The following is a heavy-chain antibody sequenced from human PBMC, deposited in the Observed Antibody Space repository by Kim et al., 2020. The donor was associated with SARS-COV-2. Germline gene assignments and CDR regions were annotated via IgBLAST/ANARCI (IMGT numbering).Heavy chain of an antibody. CDR2: IYYSGST. V-gene: IGHV4-59*08. D-gene: IGHD6-13*01. Sequence: SETLSLTCTVSGGSVSSYYWSWIRQPPGKGLEWIGYIYYSGSTNYNPSLKIRVTISVDTSKNQFSLKLSSVTAADTAVYYCARHGYSSGWSALFSFDYWGQGTLVTVSS. CDR3: ARHGYSSGWSALFSFDY. CDR1: GGSVSSYY. J-gene: IGHJ4*02.